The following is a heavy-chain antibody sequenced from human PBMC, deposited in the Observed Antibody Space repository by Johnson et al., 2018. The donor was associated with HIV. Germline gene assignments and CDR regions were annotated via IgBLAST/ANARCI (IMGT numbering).Heavy chain of an antibody. CDR2: ISYDGNNK. Sequence: HVQLVESGGGVVQPGRSLRLSCAASGFTFSTYSMHWVRQAPGMRLEWVAVISYDGNNKYYADSLKGRFTISRDNSKNTLYLQMNSLRAEDTAVYYCTTDPYGGRRDAFEIWGQGTMVTVSS. J-gene: IGHJ3*02. V-gene: IGHV3-30*04. CDR1: GFTFSTYS. CDR3: TTDPYGGRRDAFEI. D-gene: IGHD1-26*01.